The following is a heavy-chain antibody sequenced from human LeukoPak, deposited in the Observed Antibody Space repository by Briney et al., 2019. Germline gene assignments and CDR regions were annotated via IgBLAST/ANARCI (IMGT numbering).Heavy chain of an antibody. V-gene: IGHV3-13*01. CDR3: ARESRADAFDI. D-gene: IGHD3-10*01. CDR2: IGTAGDT. J-gene: IGHJ3*02. Sequence: TGGSLRLSCAASGFTFSSYDMHWVRQARGKGLEWVSAIGTAGDTYYPGSVKGRFTISRENAKNSLYLQMNSLRAGDTAVYYCARESRADAFDIWGQGTMVTVSS. CDR1: GFTFSSYD.